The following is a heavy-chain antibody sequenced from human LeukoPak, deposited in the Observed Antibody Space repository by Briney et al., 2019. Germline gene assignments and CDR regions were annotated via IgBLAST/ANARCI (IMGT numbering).Heavy chain of an antibody. J-gene: IGHJ3*02. CDR2: MSGSGGST. V-gene: IGHV3-23*01. CDR3: AKDVYFCFQTCSSIRDAFDI. Sequence: GGSQRLSCAASGFTFSSYAMSWVRQAPGKGLECVSAMSGSGGSTYYADSVKCRFTISRDNSKNTLYLQMNSLRAEDTAVYYCAKDVYFCFQTCSSIRDAFDIWGQGTMVTVSS. D-gene: IGHD3-3*01. CDR1: GFTFSSYA.